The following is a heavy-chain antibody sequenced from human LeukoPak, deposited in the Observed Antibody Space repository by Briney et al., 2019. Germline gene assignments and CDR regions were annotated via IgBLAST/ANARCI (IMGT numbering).Heavy chain of an antibody. V-gene: IGHV3-30*02. D-gene: IGHD6-6*01. CDR3: ANVGIAARPHYYYMDV. CDR2: IRYDGSNK. CDR1: GFTFSSYG. Sequence: GGSLRLSCAASGFTFSSYGMHWVRQAPGKGLEWVAFIRYDGSNKYYADSVKGRFTISRDNSKNTLYLQMNSLRAEDTAVYYCANVGIAARPHYYYMDVWGKGTTVTVSS. J-gene: IGHJ6*03.